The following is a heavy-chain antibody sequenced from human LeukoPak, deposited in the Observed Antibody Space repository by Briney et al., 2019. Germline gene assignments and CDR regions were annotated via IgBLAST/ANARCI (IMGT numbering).Heavy chain of an antibody. Sequence: PGGSLRLSCAASGFTVSSNYMSWVRQAPGKGLEWVSVIYSGGSTYYADSVEGRFTISRDNSKNTLYLQMNSLRAEDTAVYYCASADSSGYRHFDYWGQGTLVTVSS. V-gene: IGHV3-53*01. J-gene: IGHJ4*02. D-gene: IGHD3-22*01. CDR2: IYSGGST. CDR1: GFTVSSNY. CDR3: ASADSSGYRHFDY.